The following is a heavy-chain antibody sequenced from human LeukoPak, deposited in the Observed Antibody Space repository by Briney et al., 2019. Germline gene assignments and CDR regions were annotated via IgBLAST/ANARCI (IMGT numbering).Heavy chain of an antibody. J-gene: IGHJ4*02. CDR1: GVSITNGGYY. Sequence: TSETLSLTCTVSGVSITNGGYYWSWIWQPAGKGLEWIGRIYTTGNTNYNPSLKSRVTISLDTSKNQFSLKLSSVSAEDTALYYCARERLGGSYYRPVDYWGQGTLVTVSS. CDR2: IYTTGNT. CDR3: ARERLGGSYYRPVDY. V-gene: IGHV4-61*02. D-gene: IGHD1-26*01.